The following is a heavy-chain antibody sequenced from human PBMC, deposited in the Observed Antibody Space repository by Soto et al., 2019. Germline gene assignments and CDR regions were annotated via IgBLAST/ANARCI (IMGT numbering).Heavy chain of an antibody. Sequence: SVKVSCKASGGTFSSYAISWVRQAPGQGLEWMGGIIPIFGTTNYAQKFQGRVTITADESTSTAYMELSSLRSEDTAVYYCARGDGSHMYAFDIWGQGTMVTVSS. V-gene: IGHV1-69*13. J-gene: IGHJ3*02. CDR1: GGTFSSYA. D-gene: IGHD1-26*01. CDR3: ARGDGSHMYAFDI. CDR2: IIPIFGTT.